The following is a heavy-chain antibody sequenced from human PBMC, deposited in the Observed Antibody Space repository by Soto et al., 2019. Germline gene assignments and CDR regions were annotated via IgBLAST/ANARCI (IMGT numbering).Heavy chain of an antibody. CDR1: AFTFSTYA. CDR2: VSGSGGST. V-gene: IGHV3-23*01. CDR3: AKGNQGSA. Sequence: GGSLRLSCAASAFTFSTYAMNRVRQAPGKGLEWVSAVSGSGGSTYYADSVKGRFTISRDNSQNTLYLQMNSLRAEDTAVYYCAKGNQGSAWGQGTRVTVSS. J-gene: IGHJ5*02.